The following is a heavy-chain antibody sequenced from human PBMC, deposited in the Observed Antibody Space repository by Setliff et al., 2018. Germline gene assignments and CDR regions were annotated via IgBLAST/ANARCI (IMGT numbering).Heavy chain of an antibody. Sequence: GASVKVSCKASGATFSSYGISWVRQAPGQGLEWMGGTIPMFGTTEYAQKFQGRLTIITDESTNTAFMQLSSLRSDDTAVYYCVREGVDRRSSTDYRYYMDVWGKGTTVTVYS. CDR1: GATFSSYG. D-gene: IGHD6-6*01. CDR3: VREGVDRRSSTDYRYYMDV. V-gene: IGHV1-69*05. J-gene: IGHJ6*03. CDR2: TIPMFGTT.